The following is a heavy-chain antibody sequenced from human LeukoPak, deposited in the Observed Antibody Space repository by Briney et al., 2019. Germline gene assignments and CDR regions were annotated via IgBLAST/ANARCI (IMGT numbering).Heavy chain of an antibody. CDR3: ARLYYDILTGSTRYFDL. V-gene: IGHV4-59*08. J-gene: IGHJ2*01. D-gene: IGHD3-9*01. CDR1: GGSISSYY. Sequence: PSETLSLTCTVSGGSISSYYWSWIRQPPGKGLEWIGYIYYSGSTNYNPSLKSRVTISVDTSKSQFSLKLSSVTAADTAVYYCARLYYDILTGSTRYFDLWGRGTLVTVSS. CDR2: IYYSGST.